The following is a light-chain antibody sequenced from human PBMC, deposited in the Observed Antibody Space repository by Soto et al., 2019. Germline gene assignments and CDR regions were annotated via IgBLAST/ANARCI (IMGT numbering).Light chain of an antibody. CDR3: SSYGASSTL. Sequence: QSALTQPASVSGSPGQSITISCTGSSSDIGGYNYVSWYQQHPGKAPKLLIYDVSYRPSGISDRFSGSKSGNTASLTISGLQPDDEADYYCSSYGASSTLFGGGTKVTFL. J-gene: IGLJ2*01. CDR1: SSDIGGYNY. V-gene: IGLV2-14*03. CDR2: DVS.